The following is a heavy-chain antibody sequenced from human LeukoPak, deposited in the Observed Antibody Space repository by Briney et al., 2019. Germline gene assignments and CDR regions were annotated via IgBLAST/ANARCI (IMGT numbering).Heavy chain of an antibody. Sequence: GGSLRLFCAASGFSFSDNWMTWVRQPPGKGLEWVANIDADGSEMYSVDSVKGRFTISRDNAKNSLSLQMNSLKVEDTAIYFCSSLGRGRYCSDTTCSDFYFMDVWGTGTTVIVSS. CDR3: SSLGRGRYCSDTTCSDFYFMDV. CDR2: IDADGSEM. J-gene: IGHJ6*03. CDR1: GFSFSDNW. D-gene: IGHD2-2*01. V-gene: IGHV3-7*03.